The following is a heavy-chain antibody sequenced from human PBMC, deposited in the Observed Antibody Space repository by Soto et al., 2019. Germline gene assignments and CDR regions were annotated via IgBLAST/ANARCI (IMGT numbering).Heavy chain of an antibody. CDR3: ARTIAARPDYYYYGMDV. CDR2: IYYSGST. J-gene: IGHJ6*02. D-gene: IGHD6-6*01. Sequence: QVQLQESGPGLVKPSETLSLTCTVSGGSISSYYWSWIRQPPGKGLEWIGYIYYSGSTNYNPSLKSRVTISVDTSKNQFSLKLSSVTAADTAVYYCARTIAARPDYYYYGMDVWGQGTTVTVSS. V-gene: IGHV4-59*01. CDR1: GGSISSYY.